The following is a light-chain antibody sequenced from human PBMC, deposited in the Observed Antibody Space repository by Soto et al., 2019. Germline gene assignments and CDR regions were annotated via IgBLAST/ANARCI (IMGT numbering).Light chain of an antibody. V-gene: IGKV3-20*01. Sequence: EIVLTQSPGTLSLSPGERATLSCRASQSVSNNYLAWYQQKPGQAPRLLIYGASNRATGIPDRFSGSGSGTDFTLTVSRLEHEEFAVYYCQQYGGSGTFGPGTKVEI. CDR3: QQYGGSGT. CDR2: GAS. J-gene: IGKJ1*01. CDR1: QSVSNNY.